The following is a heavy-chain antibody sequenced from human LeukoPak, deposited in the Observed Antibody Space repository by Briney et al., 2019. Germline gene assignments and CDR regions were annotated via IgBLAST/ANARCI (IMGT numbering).Heavy chain of an antibody. Sequence: SVKVSCKASGGTFSSYAISWVRQAPGQGLEWMGGIIPIFGTANYAQKFQGRVTITADKSTSTAYMELRSLRSDDTAVYYCARDNGISGSYLAWGQGTLVTVSS. CDR1: GGTFSSYA. J-gene: IGHJ5*02. CDR3: ARDNGISGSYLA. CDR2: IIPIFGTA. D-gene: IGHD1-26*01. V-gene: IGHV1-69*06.